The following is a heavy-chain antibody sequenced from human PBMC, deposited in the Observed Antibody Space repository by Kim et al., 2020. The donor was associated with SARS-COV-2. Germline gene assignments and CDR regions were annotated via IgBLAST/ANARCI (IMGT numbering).Heavy chain of an antibody. Sequence: ASVKVSCKVSGYTLTELSMHWVRQAPGKGLEWMGGFDPEDGETIYAQKFQGRVTMTEDTSTDTAYMELSSLRSEDTAVYYCATAHTVYGEYAAYYYYYGMDVWGQGTTVTVSS. J-gene: IGHJ6*02. D-gene: IGHD4-17*01. CDR1: GYTLTELS. CDR3: ATAHTVYGEYAAYYYYYGMDV. V-gene: IGHV1-24*01. CDR2: FDPEDGET.